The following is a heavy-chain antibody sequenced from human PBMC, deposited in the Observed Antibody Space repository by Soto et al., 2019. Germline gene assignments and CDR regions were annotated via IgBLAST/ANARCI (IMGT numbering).Heavy chain of an antibody. CDR1: GFTFSSYV. CDR3: ARGRSYYYGSGSGY. Sequence: QVQLVESGGGVVQPGRSVRLSCAASGFTFSSYVMHWVRQAPGKGLEWVAVISYDGSNKYYAESVKGRFTISRDNSKNTLYLQMNSLRADDTAVSYCARGRSYYYGSGSGYWGQGPRVTVSS. J-gene: IGHJ4*02. V-gene: IGHV3-30-3*01. CDR2: ISYDGSNK. D-gene: IGHD3-10*01.